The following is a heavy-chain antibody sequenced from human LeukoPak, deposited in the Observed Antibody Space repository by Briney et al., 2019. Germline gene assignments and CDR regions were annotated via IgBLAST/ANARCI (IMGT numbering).Heavy chain of an antibody. CDR3: ARVSRFGELSDLH. V-gene: IGHV1-46*01. J-gene: IGHJ4*02. D-gene: IGHD3-10*01. CDR1: GYTFTNYY. CDR2: INPSGGST. Sequence: ASVKVSCKASGYTFTNYYMHWVRQAPGQGLEWMGIINPSGGSTSYAQKFQGRVTMTRDTSTSTVYMELSSLRAEDTAVYYCARVSRFGELSDLHWGQGILVTVSS.